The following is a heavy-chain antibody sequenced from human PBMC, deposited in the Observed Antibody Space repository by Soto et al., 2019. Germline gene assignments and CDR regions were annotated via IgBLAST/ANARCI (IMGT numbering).Heavy chain of an antibody. CDR2: ISAHNGNT. CDR1: GYTFNKHA. J-gene: IGHJ4*02. Sequence: QVQLGQSGAEVKKPGATVRLSCKASGYTFNKHAIMWVRQARGQGLEWMGWISAHNGNTNSAPKFQGRLTMTTDTSTSTAYMELRSLRSDDTAVYYCAKVLSGTYFDDSDYWGQGTLVTVSS. D-gene: IGHD1-26*01. CDR3: AKVLSGTYFDDSDY. V-gene: IGHV1-18*01.